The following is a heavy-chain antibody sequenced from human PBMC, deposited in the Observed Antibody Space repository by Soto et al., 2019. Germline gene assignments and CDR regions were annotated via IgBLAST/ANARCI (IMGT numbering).Heavy chain of an antibody. CDR1: GGSITSGGYC. J-gene: IGHJ4*02. D-gene: IGHD3-10*01. Sequence: QVQLQESGPGLVKPSQTLSLTCTVSGGSITSGGYCWTWIRQHPVKGLEWMGHIYYSGSSSYNPSLKSRLTISIDSSKNQFSLKRTSVTAADMVVYYCARDGDYFGSGSPPLLSKWGQGTLVTVSS. CDR3: ARDGDYFGSGSPPLLSK. CDR2: IYYSGSS. V-gene: IGHV4-31*03.